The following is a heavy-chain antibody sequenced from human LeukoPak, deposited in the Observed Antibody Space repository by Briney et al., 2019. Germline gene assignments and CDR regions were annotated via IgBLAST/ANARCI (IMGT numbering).Heavy chain of an antibody. CDR3: TTIYDYVWGSYRDDY. CDR1: GFTFSNAW. CDR2: IKSKTDGGTT. Sequence: SGGSLRLSCAASGFTFSNAWMSWVRQAPGKGLEWVGRIKSKTDGGTTGYAAPVKGRFTISRDDSKNTLYLQMNSLKTEDTAVYYCTTIYDYVWGSYRDDYWGQGTLVTVSS. V-gene: IGHV3-15*01. J-gene: IGHJ4*02. D-gene: IGHD3-16*02.